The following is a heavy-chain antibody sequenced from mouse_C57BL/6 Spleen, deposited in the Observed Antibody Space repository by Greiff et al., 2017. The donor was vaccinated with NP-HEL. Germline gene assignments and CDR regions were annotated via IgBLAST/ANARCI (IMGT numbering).Heavy chain of an antibody. D-gene: IGHD2-4*01. J-gene: IGHJ4*01. CDR1: GYTFTSYW. Sequence: EVQLQQSGTVLARPGASVKMSCKTSGYTFTSYWMHWVKQRPGQGLEWIGAIYPGNSDTSYNQKFKGKAKLTAVTSASTAYMELSSLTNEDSAVYYCTRSLYDYDGGGYYYAMDYWGQGTSVTVSS. CDR2: IYPGNSDT. V-gene: IGHV1-5*01. CDR3: TRSLYDYDGGGYYYAMDY.